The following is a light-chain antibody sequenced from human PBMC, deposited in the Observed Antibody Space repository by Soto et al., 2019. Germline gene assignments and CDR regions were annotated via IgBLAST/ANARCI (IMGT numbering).Light chain of an antibody. V-gene: IGLV8-61*01. CDR2: STN. CDR3: VLYMGSGFSL. J-gene: IGLJ2*01. CDR1: SGSVSTNYY. Sequence: QTVVTQEPSFSVSPGGTVTLTCGLTSGSVSTNYYPSWYQQTPGQAPRTLIYSTNTRSSGVPDRFSGSSLVDKAALTITGAQADDESDYYGVLYMGSGFSLFGGVTQLTVL.